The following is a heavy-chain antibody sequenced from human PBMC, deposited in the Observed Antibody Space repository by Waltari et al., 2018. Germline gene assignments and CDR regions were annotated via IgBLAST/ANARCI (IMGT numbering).Heavy chain of an antibody. J-gene: IGHJ4*02. D-gene: IGHD3-10*01. CDR1: GFTFNNYG. V-gene: IGHV3-23*03. CDR2: IYSGGGA. CDR3: VKETAYGYYFDN. Sequence: EVQLLESGGGLIPPGGSLTLSCAASGFTFNNYGMNWIRQAPGKGLEWVSVIYSGGGAYYADSVKGRFTISRDNSKNTLYLQMSSLRLEDTAVYYCVKETAYGYYFDNWGQGTLVSVSS.